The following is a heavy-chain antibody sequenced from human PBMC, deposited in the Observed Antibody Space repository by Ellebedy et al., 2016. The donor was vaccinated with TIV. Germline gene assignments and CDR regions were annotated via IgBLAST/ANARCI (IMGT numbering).Heavy chain of an antibody. V-gene: IGHV4-59*01. Sequence: SETLSLTCTVSGGSIRSFYWSWIRQPPGKGLEWIGYIYYSGSTNYNPSLKSRVTMSVDTSKNQFSLNLRSVTTADTAVYFCARGATTVVYWGQGTLVSVSS. CDR1: GGSIRSFY. D-gene: IGHD4-23*01. CDR3: ARGATTVVY. J-gene: IGHJ4*02. CDR2: IYYSGST.